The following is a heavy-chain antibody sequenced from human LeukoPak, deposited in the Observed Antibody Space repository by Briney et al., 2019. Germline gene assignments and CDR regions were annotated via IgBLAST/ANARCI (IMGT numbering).Heavy chain of an antibody. D-gene: IGHD6-13*01. J-gene: IGHJ4*02. CDR2: INWNGGNT. CDR3: ARGEAAAGNGIDY. V-gene: IGHV3-20*04. CDR1: GFSFDDYG. Sequence: GGSLRLSCAASGFSFDDYGMNWVRQAPGKGLEWVSDINWNGGNTVYADSVKGRFTISRDNAKNSLYLQMNSLRAEGTAFYYCARGEAAAGNGIDYWGQGTLVTVSS.